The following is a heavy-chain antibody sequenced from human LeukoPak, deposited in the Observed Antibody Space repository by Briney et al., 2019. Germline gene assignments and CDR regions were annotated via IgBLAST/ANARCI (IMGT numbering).Heavy chain of an antibody. J-gene: IGHJ6*03. V-gene: IGHV4-59*08. Sequence: SETLSLTCTVSGGSISSYYWSWIRQPPGKGLEWIGYIYYSGSTNYNPSLKSRVTISVDTSKNQFSLKLSSVTAADTAVYYCARSCSADSCYYYYYYMDVWGQGTTVTVSS. CDR2: IYYSGST. CDR3: ARSCSADSCYYYYYYMDV. D-gene: IGHD2-15*01. CDR1: GGSISSYY.